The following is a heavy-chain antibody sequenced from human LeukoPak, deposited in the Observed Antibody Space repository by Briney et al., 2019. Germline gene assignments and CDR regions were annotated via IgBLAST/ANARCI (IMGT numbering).Heavy chain of an antibody. D-gene: IGHD3-3*01. J-gene: IGHJ6*03. V-gene: IGHV1-8*01. CDR3: ARGGNPKYYDFWSGSIWTGYYYYYMDV. CDR1: GYTFTSYD. Sequence: GASVKVSCKASGYTFTSYDINWVRQATGQGLEWMEWMNPNSGNTGYAQKFQGRVTMTRNTSISTAYMELSSLGSEDTAVYYCARGGNPKYYDFWSGSIWTGYYYYYMDVWGKGTTVTVSS. CDR2: MNPNSGNT.